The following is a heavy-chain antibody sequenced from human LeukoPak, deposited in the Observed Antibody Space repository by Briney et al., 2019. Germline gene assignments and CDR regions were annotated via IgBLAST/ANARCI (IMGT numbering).Heavy chain of an antibody. Sequence: ASVKVSCKASGYTFTGYYMHWVRQAPGQGLEWMGIINPSGGRTSYSQKFQGRVTMTRDRSPNTVYMALSSLRAEDTAVYYCARPYVGNYHFDYWGQGTMVTVSS. CDR1: GYTFTGYY. CDR3: ARPYVGNYHFDY. J-gene: IGHJ4*02. CDR2: INPSGGRT. D-gene: IGHD3-10*01. V-gene: IGHV1-46*01.